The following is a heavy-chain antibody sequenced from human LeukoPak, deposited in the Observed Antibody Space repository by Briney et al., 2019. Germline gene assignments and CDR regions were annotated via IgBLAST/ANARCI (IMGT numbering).Heavy chain of an antibody. CDR2: ISGSGGST. CDR1: GFSFSSYA. J-gene: IGHJ4*02. CDR3: AKGGRSSSSWPACDY. V-gene: IGHV3-23*01. Sequence: GGSLRLSCAASGFSFSSYAMSWVRQAPGKGLEWVSAISGSGGSTYYADSVKGRFTISRDNSKNTLYLQMNSLRAEDTAVYYCAKGGRSSSSWPACDYWGQGTLVTVSS. D-gene: IGHD6-13*01.